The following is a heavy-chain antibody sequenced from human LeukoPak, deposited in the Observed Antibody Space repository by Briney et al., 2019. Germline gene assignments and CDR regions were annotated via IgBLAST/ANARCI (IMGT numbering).Heavy chain of an antibody. CDR1: GFTLSSYE. D-gene: IGHD2-2*01. V-gene: IGHV3-48*03. CDR2: ISSSGSTI. J-gene: IGHJ4*02. CDR3: ARFLRGIVPAAMGDDY. Sequence: PGGSLRLSCAASGFTLSSYEMNWVRQAPGKGLEWVSYISSSGSTIYYADSVKGRFTISRDNAKNSLYLQMNSLRAEDTAVYYCARFLRGIVPAAMGDDYWGQGTLVAVSS.